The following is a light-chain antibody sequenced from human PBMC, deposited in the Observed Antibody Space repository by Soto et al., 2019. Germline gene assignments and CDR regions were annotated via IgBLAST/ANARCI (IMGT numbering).Light chain of an antibody. CDR3: QQGHNWPLT. Sequence: EIVMTQSPATLSLSPGERAALSCRASQSINSELAWYQQKPGQPPRLLIYGASTRATGVPARFTGSESGSEFPLTISVLQSEDFAVYYWQQGHNWPLTFGQGTRLEI. V-gene: IGKV3-15*01. J-gene: IGKJ2*01. CDR1: QSINSE. CDR2: GAS.